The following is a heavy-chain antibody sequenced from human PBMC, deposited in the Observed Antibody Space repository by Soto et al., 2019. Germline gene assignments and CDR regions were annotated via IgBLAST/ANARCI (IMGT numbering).Heavy chain of an antibody. CDR1: GFTFSSYG. V-gene: IGHV3-30*18. Sequence: QVQLVESGGGVVQPGRSLRLSCAASGFTFSSYGMHWVRQAPGKGLEWVAVISYDGSNKYYADSVKGRFTISRDNSKNTVYLQMNSLRAEDTAVYYCAKGGGYYDSSGYRHDAFDIWGQGTMVTVSS. J-gene: IGHJ3*02. D-gene: IGHD3-22*01. CDR2: ISYDGSNK. CDR3: AKGGGYYDSSGYRHDAFDI.